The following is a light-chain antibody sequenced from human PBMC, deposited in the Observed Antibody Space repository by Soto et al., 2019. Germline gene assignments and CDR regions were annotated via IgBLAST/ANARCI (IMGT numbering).Light chain of an antibody. CDR2: AAS. CDR3: HQSDTFPAP. Sequence: DIQMTQSPSSVSASVGDRVTITCRASQGIRSWLAWYQQRPGKAPKLLISAASSLQSAVPSRFNGSVSGTDFPLTISILQPDDFATYYCHQSDTFPAPFGGGTKVEIK. V-gene: IGKV1D-12*01. CDR1: QGIRSW. J-gene: IGKJ4*01.